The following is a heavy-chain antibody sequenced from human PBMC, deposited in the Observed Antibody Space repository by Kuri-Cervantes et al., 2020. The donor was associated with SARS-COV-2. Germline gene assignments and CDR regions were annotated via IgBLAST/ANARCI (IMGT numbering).Heavy chain of an antibody. J-gene: IGHJ5*02. CDR1: GGSISSYY. D-gene: IGHD4-17*01. CDR2: IYYSGST. CDR3: ARLPDYGDCWFDP. Sequence: SETLSLTCTVSGGSISSYYWSWIRQPPGKGLEWIGYIYYSGSTNYNPSLKSRVTISVDTSKNQFSLKLSSVTAADTAVYYCARLPDYGDCWFDPWGQGTLVTVSS. V-gene: IGHV4-59*12.